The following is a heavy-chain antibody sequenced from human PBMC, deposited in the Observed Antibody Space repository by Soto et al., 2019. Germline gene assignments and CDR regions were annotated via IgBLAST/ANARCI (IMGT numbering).Heavy chain of an antibody. CDR3: VRGQTGGGWGYYFDY. CDR2: IIPIFGTA. CDR1: GGTFSSYA. J-gene: IGHJ4*02. Sequence: QVQLVQSGAEVKKPGSSVKVSCKASGGTFSSYAIDWVRQAPGQGLEWMGGIIPIFGTADYAQKFQGRVTITADESTGTAYMELSSLRSEDTAVYSCVRGQTGGGWGYYFDYWGQGTLVTVSS. D-gene: IGHD3-16*01. V-gene: IGHV1-69*12.